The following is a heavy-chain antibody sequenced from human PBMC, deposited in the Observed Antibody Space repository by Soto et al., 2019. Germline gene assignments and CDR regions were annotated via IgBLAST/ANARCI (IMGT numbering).Heavy chain of an antibody. J-gene: IGHJ4*02. CDR2: IEISGRAT. Sequence: EVQLLESGGGLVQPGGSLRLSCIASGFSFSNYAMIWVRQAPGKGPEWVSSIEISGRATYYADAVKGRFTISRDDSKNAVYLQMTSLRGEETAVYFCAKGDGGYFDHWGQGSLVTVSS. CDR3: AKGDGGYFDH. V-gene: IGHV3-23*05. D-gene: IGHD3-16*01. CDR1: GFSFSNYA.